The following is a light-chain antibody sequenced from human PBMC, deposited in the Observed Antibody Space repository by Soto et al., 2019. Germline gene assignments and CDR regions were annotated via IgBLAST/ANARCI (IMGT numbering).Light chain of an antibody. CDR2: ATS. CDR3: IQDFISPLT. Sequence: AIQMTQSPSSLSASFGDTVTITCLASQGIKGDLGWYQQKPGKAPKLLISATSTLQSGVPSRFSGRGSGTNFALTISSLQPEDFATYYCIQDFISPLTVGQGTKVDIK. V-gene: IGKV1-6*01. J-gene: IGKJ1*01. CDR1: QGIKGD.